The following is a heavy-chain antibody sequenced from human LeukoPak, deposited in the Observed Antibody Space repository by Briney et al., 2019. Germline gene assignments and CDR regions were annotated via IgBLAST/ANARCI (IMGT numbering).Heavy chain of an antibody. CDR1: GFTVSNNY. J-gene: IGHJ4*02. CDR2: IYADGTT. CDR3: ARGVGLAGIFFSV. Sequence: GRSLRLSCAASGFTVSNNYMSWVRQAPRKGLEWVSVIYADGTTYYSDSVKGRFTISRGIFKNTVYHQMNSLIAEGTALYYCARGVGLAGIFFSVWGQGTLVTVSS. D-gene: IGHD6-19*01. V-gene: IGHV3-53*01.